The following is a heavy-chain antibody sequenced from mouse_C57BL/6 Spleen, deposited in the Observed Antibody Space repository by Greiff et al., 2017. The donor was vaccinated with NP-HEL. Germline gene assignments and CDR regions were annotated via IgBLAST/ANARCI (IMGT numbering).Heavy chain of an antibody. J-gene: IGHJ1*03. Sequence: EVQLVESGGGLVQPGGSMKLSCAASGFTFSDAWMDWVRQSPEKGLEWVAEIRNKANNHATYYAESVKGRFTISRDDSKSSVYLQMNSLRAEDTGIYYCTPSTTVVAPDWYFDVWGTGTTVTVSS. CDR1: GFTFSDAW. CDR2: IRNKANNHAT. D-gene: IGHD1-1*01. CDR3: TPSTTVVAPDWYFDV. V-gene: IGHV6-6*01.